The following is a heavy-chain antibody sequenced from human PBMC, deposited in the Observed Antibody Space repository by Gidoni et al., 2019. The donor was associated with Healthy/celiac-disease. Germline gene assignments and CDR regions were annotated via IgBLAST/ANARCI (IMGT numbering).Heavy chain of an antibody. CDR1: GSTFSSYS. Sequence: EVQLVESGGGLVKPGGSLRLSGAAPGSTFSSYSMNWVRQAPGKGLEWCSSISSSSSYIYYADSVKGRFTISRDNAKNSLYLQMNSLRAEDTAVYYCARAPWYGDYIGDYWGQGTLVTVSS. V-gene: IGHV3-21*01. D-gene: IGHD4-17*01. CDR2: ISSSSSYI. CDR3: ARAPWYGDYIGDY. J-gene: IGHJ4*02.